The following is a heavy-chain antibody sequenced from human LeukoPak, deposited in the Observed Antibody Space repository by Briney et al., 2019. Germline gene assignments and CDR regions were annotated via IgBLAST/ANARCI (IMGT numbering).Heavy chain of an antibody. CDR1: GFTYSHFG. Sequence: GGTLRLSCAASGFTYSHFGMHWVREAPGKGLEWVAVIWSAVTEQYYADAVKGRFTISRDNSRKTVYLQMNSLRGEDTAVYYCAKDAQRGFDYSNSLEYWGQGILVTVSP. V-gene: IGHV3-33*06. J-gene: IGHJ4*02. CDR3: AKDAQRGFDYSNSLEY. CDR2: IWSAVTEQ. D-gene: IGHD4-11*01.